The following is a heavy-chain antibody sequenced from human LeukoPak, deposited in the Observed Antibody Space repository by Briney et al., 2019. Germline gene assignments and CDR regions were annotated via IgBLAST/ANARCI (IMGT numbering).Heavy chain of an antibody. D-gene: IGHD2-21*02. Sequence: GASVKVSCKAFGYTFTSNYMHWVRQAPGQGPEWMGVISPSGGSTTYAQKFQGRVTLTRDTSISTAYMELSRLRSDDTAVYYCARAVTLYYYYYMDVWGKGTTVTVSS. CDR2: ISPSGGST. CDR1: GYTFTSNY. CDR3: ARAVTLYYYYYMDV. J-gene: IGHJ6*03. V-gene: IGHV1-46*01.